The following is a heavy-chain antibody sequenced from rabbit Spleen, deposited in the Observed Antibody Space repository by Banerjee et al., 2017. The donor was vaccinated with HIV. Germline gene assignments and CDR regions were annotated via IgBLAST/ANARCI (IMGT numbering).Heavy chain of an antibody. D-gene: IGHD8-1*01. J-gene: IGHJ6*01. CDR3: ARDTGTSFSTYGMAL. CDR2: AYAGSSGST. V-gene: IGHV1S45*01. CDR1: GVSFSDKDV. Sequence: QEQLVESGGGLVKPEGSLTLTCKASGVSFSDKDVMCWVRQAPGKGLEWVACAYAGSSGSTYSATWAKGRFTISKTSSTTVTLQMTNLTAADTATYFCARDTGTSFSTYGMALWGQGTLVTVS.